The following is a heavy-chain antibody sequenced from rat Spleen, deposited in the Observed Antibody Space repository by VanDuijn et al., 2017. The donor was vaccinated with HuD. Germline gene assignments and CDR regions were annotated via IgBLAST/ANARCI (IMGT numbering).Heavy chain of an antibody. CDR3: ARWFLYFDF. CDR2: ISYSGST. Sequence: EVQLQESGPGLVKPSQSLSLTCSVTGYSITSNYWGWIRKFPGNKMEWMGYISYSGSTDYNPSLKSRISITRDTSKNQVFLHLNSVTTEDTATYYCARWFLYFDFWGPGTMVTVSS. CDR1: GYSITSNY. J-gene: IGHJ1*01. V-gene: IGHV3-1*01.